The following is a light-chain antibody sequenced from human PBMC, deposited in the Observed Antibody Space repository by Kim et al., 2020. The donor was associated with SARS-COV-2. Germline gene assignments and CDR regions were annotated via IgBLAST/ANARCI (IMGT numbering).Light chain of an antibody. V-gene: IGKV3-15*01. CDR2: GAS. Sequence: EIVVTQSPATLSVSPGERATLSCRTTENVYTKLAWYQQKGGQAPRLLIHGASTRATGIPARFSGSGSGTEFTLTVSSLQSEDVAIYYCQQYNDWPTWTFGQGTKVDIK. CDR3: QQYNDWPTWT. CDR1: ENVYTK. J-gene: IGKJ1*01.